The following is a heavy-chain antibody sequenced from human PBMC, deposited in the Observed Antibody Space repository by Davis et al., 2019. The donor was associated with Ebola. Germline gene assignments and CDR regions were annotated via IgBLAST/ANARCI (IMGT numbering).Heavy chain of an antibody. V-gene: IGHV1-3*01. CDR1: GYTFTSYA. CDR3: ANSITVAAQANFDY. CDR2: INAGNGNT. D-gene: IGHD3-10*01. Sequence: ASVKVSCKASGYTFTSYAMHWVRQAPGQRLEWMGWINAGNGNTKYSQKFQGRVTITRDTSASTAYMELSRLTSDDTAVYYCANSITVAAQANFDYWGQGIVVTVSS. J-gene: IGHJ4*02.